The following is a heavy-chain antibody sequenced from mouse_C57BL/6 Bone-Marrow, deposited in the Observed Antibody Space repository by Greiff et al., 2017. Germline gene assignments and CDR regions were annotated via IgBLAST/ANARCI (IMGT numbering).Heavy chain of an antibody. D-gene: IGHD2-12*01. Sequence: QVQLQQSGAELVRPGASVTLSCKASGYTFTDYEMHWVKQTPVHGLEWIGAIDPETGGTAYNQKFKGKAILTADKSSSTAYMELRSLTSEDSAVYYCTMGSNDWYAMDYWGQGTSVTVSS. J-gene: IGHJ4*01. CDR1: GYTFTDYE. CDR2: IDPETGGT. V-gene: IGHV1-15*01. CDR3: TMGSNDWYAMDY.